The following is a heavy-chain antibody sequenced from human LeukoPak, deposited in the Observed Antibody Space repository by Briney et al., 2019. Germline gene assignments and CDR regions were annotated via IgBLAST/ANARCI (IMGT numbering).Heavy chain of an antibody. CDR3: VGYCSSTSCYGSFDP. D-gene: IGHD2-2*01. Sequence: GRSLRLSCAASGFTFSSYGMHWVRQAPGKGLEWVAVISYDGSNKYYADSVKGRFTIFRDNSKNTLYLQMNSLRAEDTAVYYCVGYCSSTSCYGSFDPWGQGTLVTVSS. CDR1: GFTFSSYG. V-gene: IGHV3-30*03. J-gene: IGHJ5*02. CDR2: ISYDGSNK.